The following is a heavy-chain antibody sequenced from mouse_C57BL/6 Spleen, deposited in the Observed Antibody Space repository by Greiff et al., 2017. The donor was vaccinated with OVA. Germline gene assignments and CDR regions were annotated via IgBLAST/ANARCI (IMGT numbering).Heavy chain of an antibody. D-gene: IGHD2-14*01. CDR3: ARGVRGDYYAMDY. CDR1: GYTFTSYW. V-gene: IGHV1-52*01. CDR2: IDPSDSET. J-gene: IGHJ4*01. Sequence: QVQLQQPGAELVRPGSSVKLSCKASGYTFTSYWMHWVTQRPIQGLEWIGNIDPSDSETHYNQKFKDKATLTVDKSSSTAYMQLSSLTSEDSAVYYCARGVRGDYYAMDYWGQGTSVTVSS.